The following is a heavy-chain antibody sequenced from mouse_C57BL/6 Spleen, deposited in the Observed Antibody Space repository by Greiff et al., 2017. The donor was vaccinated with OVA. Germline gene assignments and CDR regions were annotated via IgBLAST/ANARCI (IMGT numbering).Heavy chain of an antibody. CDR1: GYSITSGYY. J-gene: IGHJ4*01. Sequence: ESGPGLVKPSQSLSLTCSVTGYSITSGYYWNWIRQFPGNKLEWMGYISYDGSNNYNPSLKNRISITRDTSKNQFFLKLNSVTTEDTATYYCARPSNSPYAMDYWGQGTSVTVSS. D-gene: IGHD2-5*01. CDR3: ARPSNSPYAMDY. CDR2: ISYDGSN. V-gene: IGHV3-6*01.